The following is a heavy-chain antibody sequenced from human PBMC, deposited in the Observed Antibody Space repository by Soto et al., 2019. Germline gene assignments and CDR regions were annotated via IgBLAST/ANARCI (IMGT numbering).Heavy chain of an antibody. V-gene: IGHV3-15*07. Sequence: GGSLRLSCASSGFTFAPAWINWVGQAPGKGLEWVGRIKSKTDGGTPDFAAPVRGRFAISRDETTSIVYVTTISLSARGTAVYYCTTDFYLTLKLVRIDFWGNGTLVTVSS. CDR3: TTDFYLTLKLVRIDF. J-gene: IGHJ4*03. CDR2: IKSKTDGGTP. D-gene: IGHD1-7*01. CDR1: GFTFAPAW.